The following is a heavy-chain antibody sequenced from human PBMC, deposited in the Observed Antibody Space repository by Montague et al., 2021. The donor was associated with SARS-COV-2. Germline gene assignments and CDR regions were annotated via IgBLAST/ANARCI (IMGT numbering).Heavy chain of an antibody. Sequence: SLRLSCAASGFTFSSYDMHWVRQAPGKGLEWVAVIWYDGSNQYYGDSVKGRFTISRDNSKNTLNLQMNSLRAEDTAVYYCAREYSAPRWFGEYNRYGRDVWGQGTTVTVSS. J-gene: IGHJ6*02. CDR2: IWYDGSNQ. CDR3: AREYSAPRWFGEYNRYGRDV. V-gene: IGHV3-33*08. CDR1: GFTFSSYD. D-gene: IGHD3-10*01.